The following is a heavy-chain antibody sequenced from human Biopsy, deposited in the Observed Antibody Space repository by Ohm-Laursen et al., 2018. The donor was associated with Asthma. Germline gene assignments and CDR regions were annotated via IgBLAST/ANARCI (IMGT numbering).Heavy chain of an antibody. V-gene: IGHV4-39*01. CDR3: ARHWNWGSFFDY. CDR1: GGSMSSSSYS. Sequence: TLSLTCTVSGGSMSSSSYSWGWIRQPPGKGLEWIGSISYTGNTDIPSLRSRVTLSVDTSKNNFPLKRTSVTAADTAVFYCARHWNWGSFFDYWGQGMLVTVSS. D-gene: IGHD7-27*01. CDR2: ISYTGNT. J-gene: IGHJ4*02.